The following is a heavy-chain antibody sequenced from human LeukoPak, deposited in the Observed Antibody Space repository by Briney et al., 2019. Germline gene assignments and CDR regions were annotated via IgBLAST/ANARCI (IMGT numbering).Heavy chain of an antibody. D-gene: IGHD6-13*01. Sequence: KRGASLEISCKGSGYKFSNYWIAWVRQVPGKGLEWMGIIYPGDSDTRYSPSFQGRVNISADKSIKTVYVQWSSLKASDTAMYYCARHREGYSSNWSWFDPWGQGTLVTVSS. CDR1: GYKFSNYW. J-gene: IGHJ5*02. CDR2: IYPGDSDT. CDR3: ARHREGYSSNWSWFDP. V-gene: IGHV5-51*01.